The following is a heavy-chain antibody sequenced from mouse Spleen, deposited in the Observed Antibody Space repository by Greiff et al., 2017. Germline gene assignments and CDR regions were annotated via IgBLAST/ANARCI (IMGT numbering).Heavy chain of an antibody. V-gene: IGHV3-6*01. Sequence: ESGPGLVKPSQSLSLTCSVTGYSITSGYYWNWIRQFPGNKLEWMGYISYDGSNNYNPSLKNRISITRDTSKNQFFLKLNSVTTEDTATYYCARDSDYYGSSFYFDYWGQGTTLTVSS. J-gene: IGHJ2*01. CDR1: GYSITSGYY. CDR3: ARDSDYYGSSFYFDY. CDR2: ISYDGSN. D-gene: IGHD1-1*01.